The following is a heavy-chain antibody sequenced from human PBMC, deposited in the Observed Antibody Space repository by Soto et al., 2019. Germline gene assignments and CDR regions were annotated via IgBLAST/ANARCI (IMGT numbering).Heavy chain of an antibody. CDR3: ARAPYDFWSGYSSAGSGLDYYYYYYMDV. Sequence: SETLSLTCTVSGGSISSSSYYWGWIRQPPGKGLEWIGSIYYSGSTYYNPSLKSRVTISVDTSKNQFSLKLSSVTAADTAVYYCARAPYDFWSGYSSAGSGLDYYYYYYMDVWGKGTTVTVSS. D-gene: IGHD3-3*01. V-gene: IGHV4-39*01. CDR2: IYYSGST. J-gene: IGHJ6*03. CDR1: GGSISSSSYY.